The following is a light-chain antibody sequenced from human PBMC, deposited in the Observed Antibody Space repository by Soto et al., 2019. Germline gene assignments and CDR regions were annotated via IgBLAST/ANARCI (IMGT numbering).Light chain of an antibody. CDR2: DAS. CDR1: QSVSSY. J-gene: IGKJ3*01. CDR3: QQRSNWPPVFT. V-gene: IGKV3-11*01. Sequence: EIVLTQSPATLSLSPGERATLSCRASQSVSSYLAWYQQKPGQAPRLLIYDASSRATGIPARFSGSGSGTDFTLTISSLEPDDFAVYYCQQRSNWPPVFTFGPVTKVDIK.